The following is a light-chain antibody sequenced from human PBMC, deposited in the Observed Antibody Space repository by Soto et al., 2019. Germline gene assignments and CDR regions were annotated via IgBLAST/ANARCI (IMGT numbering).Light chain of an antibody. J-gene: IGKJ1*01. CDR2: AAS. Sequence: DIQMTQSPSSLSASVGDRVTITCRASQGIRNDLGWYQQKPGKAPKRLIYAASSLQSGVPSRFSGSGSGTEFPLTTSSLQPGDFATCYCLQHNSDALRTFGQGTQVEIK. CDR3: LQHNSDALRT. V-gene: IGKV1-17*01. CDR1: QGIRND.